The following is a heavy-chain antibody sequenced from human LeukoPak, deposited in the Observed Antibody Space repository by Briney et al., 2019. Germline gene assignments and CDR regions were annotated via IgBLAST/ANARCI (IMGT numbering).Heavy chain of an antibody. V-gene: IGHV3-66*02. CDR3: ARDYRYMDV. CDR1: GFSFSIYA. CDR2: IYSGGST. D-gene: IGHD3-10*01. J-gene: IGHJ6*03. Sequence: PGGSLRLSCAASGFSFSIYAMSWVRQAPGKGLEWVSIIYSGGSTYYADSVKGRFIVSRDSSENTLYLQMNSLRVEDTAAYFCARDYRYMDVWGKGTTVTVSS.